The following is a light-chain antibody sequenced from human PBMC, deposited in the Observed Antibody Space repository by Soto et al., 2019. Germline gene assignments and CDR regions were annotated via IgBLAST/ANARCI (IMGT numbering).Light chain of an antibody. CDR3: AAWDDSLNGYV. Sequence: QPVLTQPPSTSGTPGQRVTISCSGSSSNIGGEAVNWYQQLPGTAPKLLIYSYNQRPSGVPDRFSGSKSGTSASLAISGLQSEDEADYICAAWDDSLNGYVFGTGTKLT. J-gene: IGLJ1*01. V-gene: IGLV1-44*01. CDR2: SYN. CDR1: SSNIGGEA.